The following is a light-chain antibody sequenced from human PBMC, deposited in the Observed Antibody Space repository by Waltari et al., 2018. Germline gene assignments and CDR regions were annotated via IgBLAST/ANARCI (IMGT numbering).Light chain of an antibody. CDR1: QSVSSN. Sequence: EIVMTQSPATLSVSPGERATLSCRASQSVSSNLAWYQQKPGQAPRLLIYGASTRATGIPARFSGSGSGTEFTLTISSLQTEDVALYYCQQYYSSPYTFGQGTKLEI. J-gene: IGKJ2*01. CDR3: QQYYSSPYT. V-gene: IGKV3-15*01. CDR2: GAS.